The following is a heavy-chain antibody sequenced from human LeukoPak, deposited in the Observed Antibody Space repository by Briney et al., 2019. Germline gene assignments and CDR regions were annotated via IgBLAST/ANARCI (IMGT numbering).Heavy chain of an antibody. CDR3: ARGNVNYYAPDS. D-gene: IGHD1-7*01. Sequence: PGGSLRLSCSASGFNFGGYAINWVRQAPGQGLEWVGFIRSKALYGTREYAASVEGRFTISRDDSNGIAYLQMNALKIEDTAVYYCARGNVNYYAPDSWGQGTLVTVSS. J-gene: IGHJ4*02. CDR1: GFNFGGYA. CDR2: IRSKALYGTR. V-gene: IGHV3-49*04.